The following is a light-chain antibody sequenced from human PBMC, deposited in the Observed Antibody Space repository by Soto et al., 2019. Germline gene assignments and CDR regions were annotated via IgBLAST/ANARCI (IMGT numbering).Light chain of an antibody. CDR3: QHYNHYYS. V-gene: IGKV1-5*01. Sequence: DIQLTQSPSTLSASVGDRVTITCRASQSIDRWLAWYQQKLGKAPELLIHDASSLESGVPSRFSGSGSGTEFTLTINSLQPDVVATYYCQHYNHYYSFGQGTKLEIK. CDR2: DAS. CDR1: QSIDRW. J-gene: IGKJ2*03.